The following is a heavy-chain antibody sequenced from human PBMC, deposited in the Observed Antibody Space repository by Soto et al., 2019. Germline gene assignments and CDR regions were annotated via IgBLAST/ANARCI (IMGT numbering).Heavy chain of an antibody. CDR2: IIPIFGTA. J-gene: IGHJ4*02. CDR3: ARDPGGDATFDY. D-gene: IGHD2-21*02. Sequence: ASVKVSCKASGGTFSSYAISWVRQAPGQGLEWMGGIIPIFGTANYAQKFQGRVTITADESTSTAYMELSSLRSEDTAVYYCARDPGGDATFDYWGQGTLVTVSS. V-gene: IGHV1-69*13. CDR1: GGTFSSYA.